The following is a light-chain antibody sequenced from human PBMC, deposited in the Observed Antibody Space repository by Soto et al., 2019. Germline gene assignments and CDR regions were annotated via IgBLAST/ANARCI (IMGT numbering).Light chain of an antibody. CDR3: QQYNDWPPWT. CDR2: GAS. CDR1: QSVSTN. V-gene: IGKV3-15*01. J-gene: IGKJ1*01. Sequence: ETLMTQSPATLSVSPGERVILSCRASQSVSTNLAWYQQKPGQAPSLLIYGASTRASGIPARFSGSGSGTEFTLTISSLQSEDFAVYYCQQYNDWPPWTFGQGTKVEIK.